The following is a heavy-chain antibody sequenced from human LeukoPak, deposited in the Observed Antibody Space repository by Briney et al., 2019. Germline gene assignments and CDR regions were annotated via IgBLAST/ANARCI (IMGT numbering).Heavy chain of an antibody. CDR2: IGSGGNP. CDR1: GFSFSSYD. D-gene: IGHD3-10*01. Sequence: GGSLRLSCAGSGFSFSSYDMHWVRQGTGKGLEWVSGIGSGGNPYYPGSKKGRFTISRENVKNSLYLQINTLRAGDTAVYYCAREVSGGMDVWGQGTTVTVSS. CDR3: AREVSGGMDV. J-gene: IGHJ6*02. V-gene: IGHV3-13*05.